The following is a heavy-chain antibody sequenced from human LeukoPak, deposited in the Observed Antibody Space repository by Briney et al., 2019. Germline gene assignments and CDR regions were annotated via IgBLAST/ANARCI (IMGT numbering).Heavy chain of an antibody. CDR1: GGSISSYY. J-gene: IGHJ4*02. CDR3: ASWGSSSLGFDY. CDR2: IYYSGST. D-gene: IGHD6-6*01. V-gene: IGHV4-59*01. Sequence: SETLSLTCTVSGGSISSYYWSWIRQPPGKGLEWIGYIYYSGSTNYNPSLKSRVTISVDTSKNQFSLKLSSVTAADTAVYYCASWGSSSLGFDYWGQGTLVTVSS.